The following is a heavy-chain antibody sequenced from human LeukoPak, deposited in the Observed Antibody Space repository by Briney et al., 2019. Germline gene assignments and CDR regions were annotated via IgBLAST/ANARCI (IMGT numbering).Heavy chain of an antibody. V-gene: IGHV3-11*04. CDR3: ARVAPYCSSTSCYFYYYYYYMDV. CDR2: ISSSGSTI. Sequence: GGSLRLSCAASGFTFSDYYMSWIRQAPGKGLEWVSYISSSGSTIYYADSVKGRFTISRDNAKNSLYLQMNSLRAEDTAVYYCARVAPYCSSTSCYFYYYYYYMDVWGKGTTVTVPS. J-gene: IGHJ6*03. CDR1: GFTFSDYY. D-gene: IGHD2-2*01.